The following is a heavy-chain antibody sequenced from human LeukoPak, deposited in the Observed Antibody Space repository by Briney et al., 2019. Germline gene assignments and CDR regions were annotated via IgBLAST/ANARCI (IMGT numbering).Heavy chain of an antibody. CDR3: ARAYLVPAAPLDY. Sequence: PGGSLRLSCAASGFTSSDYYMSWIRQAPGKGLEWVSYISSSGSTIYYADSVKGRFTISRDNAKNSLYLQMNSLRAEDTAVYYCARAYLVPAAPLDYWGQGTLVTVSS. CDR2: ISSSGSTI. D-gene: IGHD2-2*01. CDR1: GFTSSDYY. V-gene: IGHV3-11*01. J-gene: IGHJ4*02.